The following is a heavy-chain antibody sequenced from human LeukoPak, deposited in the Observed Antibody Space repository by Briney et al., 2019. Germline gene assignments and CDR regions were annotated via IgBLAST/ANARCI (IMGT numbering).Heavy chain of an antibody. D-gene: IGHD1-26*01. Sequence: PGGSLRLSCAASGFTFNRYGMNWVRQAPGKGLEWVSGISDSGDNTYYTDSVKGRFTVSRDNSNNRLYLQMNGLRAADTAVYYCSQGRSIGTYYTFDHWGQGNLVTVSS. V-gene: IGHV3-23*01. CDR3: SQGRSIGTYYTFDH. CDR2: ISDSGDNT. CDR1: GFTFNRYG. J-gene: IGHJ4*02.